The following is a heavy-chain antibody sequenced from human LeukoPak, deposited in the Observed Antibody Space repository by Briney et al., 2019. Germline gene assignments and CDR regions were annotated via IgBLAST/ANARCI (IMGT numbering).Heavy chain of an antibody. D-gene: IGHD6-13*01. J-gene: IGHJ2*01. CDR1: GGSISNYY. CDR3: ARVYSSSWYWYFDL. Sequence: SETLSLTCTVSGGSISNYYWSWIRQPPGKGLEWIGYIYYNGNTNYNPSLKSRVTISVDTSKNQFSPKLSSVTAADTAVYYCARVYSSSWYWYFDLWGRGTLVTVSS. CDR2: IYYNGNT. V-gene: IGHV4-59*01.